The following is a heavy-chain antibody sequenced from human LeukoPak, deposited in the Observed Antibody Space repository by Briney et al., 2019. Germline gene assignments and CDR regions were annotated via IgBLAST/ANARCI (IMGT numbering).Heavy chain of an antibody. V-gene: IGHV4-4*07. Sequence: SETLSFTCDVSGVSIRSYWWSWVRKPAGKGLEWIGRIYTTGRTNYSPSFQSRVTMSIDMSTNQFSLTLSSVTASDTAVYYCARSGYTISAYHSDLWGQGAPVTVSS. J-gene: IGHJ4*02. CDR2: IYTTGRT. CDR3: ARSGYTISAYHSDL. D-gene: IGHD5-18*01. CDR1: GVSIRSYW.